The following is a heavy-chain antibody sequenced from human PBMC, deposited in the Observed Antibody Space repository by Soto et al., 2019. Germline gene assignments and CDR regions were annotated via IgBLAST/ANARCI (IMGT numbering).Heavy chain of an antibody. CDR1: GFTFSDFY. J-gene: IGHJ4*02. D-gene: IGHD6-25*01. CDR3: ARDRHAAGSDY. CDR2: ISSGSTNI. V-gene: IGHV3-11*01. Sequence: QVQLVESGGGLVKPGGSLRLSCAASGFTFSDFYMSWIRQAPGQGLEWISYISSGSTNIFYADSVKGRFTVSRDNAKNSVYLQMDSLRADDTAVYYCARDRHAAGSDYWGQGTLVTVSS.